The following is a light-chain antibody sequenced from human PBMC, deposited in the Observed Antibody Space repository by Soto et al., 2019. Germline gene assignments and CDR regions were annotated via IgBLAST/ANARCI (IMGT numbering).Light chain of an antibody. CDR2: DVS. CDR3: CSYAGSPYV. V-gene: IGLV2-11*01. CDR1: SSDVGGYNY. Sequence: QSVLTQPRSVSGSPGQSVTISCTGTSSDVGGYNYVSWYQQHPGKAPKLMISDVSKRPSGVPDRFSGSKSGNTASLTISGIQAEDEAEYYCCSYAGSPYVFGTGTTVTVL. J-gene: IGLJ1*01.